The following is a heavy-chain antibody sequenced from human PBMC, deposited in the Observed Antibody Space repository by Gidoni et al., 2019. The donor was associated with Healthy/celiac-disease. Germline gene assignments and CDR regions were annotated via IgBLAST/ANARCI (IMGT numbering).Heavy chain of an antibody. J-gene: IGHJ4*02. CDR3: TRHGGIVDY. D-gene: IGHD2-15*01. Sequence: EVQLVESGGGLVQPGGSLKLSCAASGFTFRGSAMHWVRQASGKGLEWVGRIRSKANSYATAYAASVKGRFTISRDDSKNTAYLQMNSLKTEDTAVYYCTRHGGIVDYWGQGTLVTVSS. V-gene: IGHV3-73*02. CDR2: IRSKANSYAT. CDR1: GFTFRGSA.